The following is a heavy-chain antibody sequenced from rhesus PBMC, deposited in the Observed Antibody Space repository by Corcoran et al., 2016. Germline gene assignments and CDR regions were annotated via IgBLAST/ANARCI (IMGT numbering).Heavy chain of an antibody. CDR1: GASISSAC. J-gene: IGHJ2*01. D-gene: IGHD4-11*01. CDR3: ARDDNNNGDWHFDF. Sequence: QVQLKEAGPGLVRPSETLSLTCAVSGASISSACWSWLRQPPGKGLEWVGGVNGDGGSTYSNPSLGSRVSISKDASNNQFSLKLTSVTAADTAMYYCARDDNNNGDWHFDFWGPGTPIIISS. V-gene: IGHV4-80*01. CDR2: VNGDGGST.